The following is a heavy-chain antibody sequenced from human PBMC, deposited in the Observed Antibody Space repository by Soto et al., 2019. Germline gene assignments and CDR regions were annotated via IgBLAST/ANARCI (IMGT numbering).Heavy chain of an antibody. Sequence: LSLTCTVSGGSISSYYWSWFRQSPGKRMEWIGYVHHSWGSSYNPSLQSRVAISLDTSKSQFSLKVTSVTATDTAVYYCARQGFGDHRGLHSFPTRRSSDL. J-gene: IGHJ2*01. CDR2: VHHSWGS. V-gene: IGHV4-59*08. D-gene: IGHD3-10*01. CDR3: ARQGFGDHRGLHSFPTRRSSDL. CDR1: GGSISSYY.